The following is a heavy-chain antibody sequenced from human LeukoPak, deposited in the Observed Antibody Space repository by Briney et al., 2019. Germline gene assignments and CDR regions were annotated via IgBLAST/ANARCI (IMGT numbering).Heavy chain of an antibody. J-gene: IGHJ6*02. V-gene: IGHV3-7*03. CDR1: GFSLSGYW. D-gene: IGHD4-17*01. CDR3: ARRHDYGDYVFIYYYYGMDV. Sequence: GGSLRLSCAASGFSLSGYWMTWVRQAPGKGLEWVANIKDDGSRKHDVDSARGRFTISRDNAKNSLYLDMNSLRAEDTAVYYCARRHDYGDYVFIYYYYGMDVWGQGTTVTVSS. CDR2: IKDDGSRK.